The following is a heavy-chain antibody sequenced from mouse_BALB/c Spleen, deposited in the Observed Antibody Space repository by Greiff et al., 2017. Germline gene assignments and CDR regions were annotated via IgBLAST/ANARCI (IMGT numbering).Heavy chain of an antibody. CDR3: AREGHYYGYGGAMDY. CDR1: GYTFTSYV. D-gene: IGHD1-2*01. V-gene: IGHV1-14*01. J-gene: IGHJ4*01. CDR2: INPYNDGT. Sequence: VQLQQSGPELVKPGASVKMSCKASGYTFTSYVMHWVKQKPGQGLEWIGYINPYNDGTKYNEKFKGKATLTSDKSSSTAYMELSSLTSEDSAVYYCAREGHYYGYGGAMDYWGQGTSVTVSS.